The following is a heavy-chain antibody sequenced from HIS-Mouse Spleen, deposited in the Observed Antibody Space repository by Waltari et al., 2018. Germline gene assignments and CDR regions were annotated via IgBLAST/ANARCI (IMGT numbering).Heavy chain of an antibody. Sequence: QVPLVQSGAEVKKPGASVKVSCKASGYTSTGYSMHLVRQGPGQGLEWMGWINPNSGGTNYAQKFQGRVTMTRDTSISTAYMELSRLRSDDTAVYYCARDQYYSNYYFDYWGQGTLVTVSS. CDR3: ARDQYYSNYYFDY. D-gene: IGHD4-4*01. J-gene: IGHJ4*02. V-gene: IGHV1-2*02. CDR2: INPNSGGT. CDR1: GYTSTGYS.